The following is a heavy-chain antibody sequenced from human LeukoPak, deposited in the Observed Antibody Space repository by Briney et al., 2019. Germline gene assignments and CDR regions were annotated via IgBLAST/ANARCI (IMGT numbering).Heavy chain of an antibody. V-gene: IGHV3-33*06. CDR1: GFTFSHFW. CDR2: IWYDGSNK. CDR3: AEDLRGLGAFDI. J-gene: IGHJ3*02. Sequence: GGSLRLSCAASGFTFSHFWMSWVRQAPGKGLEWVAVIWYDGSNKYYADSVKGRFTISRDNSKNTLYLQMNSLRAEDTAVYYCAEDLRGLGAFDIWGQGTMVTVSS. D-gene: IGHD3-10*01.